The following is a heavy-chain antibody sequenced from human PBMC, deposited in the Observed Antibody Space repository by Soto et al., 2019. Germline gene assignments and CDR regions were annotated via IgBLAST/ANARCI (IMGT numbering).Heavy chain of an antibody. CDR3: ARRNNHDYGDYEWIDY. J-gene: IGHJ4*02. D-gene: IGHD4-17*01. CDR2: INAGNGNT. CDR1: GYTFTSYA. Sequence: GASVKVSCKASGYTFTSYAMHWVRQAPGQRLEWMGWINAGNGNTKYSQKFQGRVTITRDTSASTAYMELSSLRSEDTAVYYCARRNNHDYGDYEWIDYWGQGTLVTVSS. V-gene: IGHV1-3*01.